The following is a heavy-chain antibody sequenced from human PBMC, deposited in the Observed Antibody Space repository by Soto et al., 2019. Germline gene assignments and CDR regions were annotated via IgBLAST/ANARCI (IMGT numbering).Heavy chain of an antibody. Sequence: QVQLVQSGAEVKKPGASVRVSCKASGYSFTTYDFNWVRQATGQGLEWMGWINPNNGNTGFAQKFQGRVTLTRTTSISTAYMELSSLRSDDTAVYYCARTSSGTREGFNPWGQGTLVTVSS. CDR2: INPNNGNT. CDR3: ARTSSGTREGFNP. V-gene: IGHV1-8*01. J-gene: IGHJ5*02. D-gene: IGHD1-7*01. CDR1: GYSFTTYD.